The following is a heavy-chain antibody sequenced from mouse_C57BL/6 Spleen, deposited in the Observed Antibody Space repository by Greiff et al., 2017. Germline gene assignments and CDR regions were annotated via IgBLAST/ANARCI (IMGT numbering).Heavy chain of an antibody. D-gene: IGHD5-1*01. V-gene: IGHV1-55*01. Sequence: VQLQQPGPVLVKPGSSVKMSCKASGYTFTDYWMTWVKQSPGQGLEWIGDIYPCSGGTSYNEKFKSKATLTVDTSSSTAYMELSSLTSECSAVYDCARRTYRKFDYAIDYWGQGTSVTVSS. CDR3: ARRTYRKFDYAIDY. CDR1: GYTFTDYW. J-gene: IGHJ4*01. CDR2: IYPCSGGT.